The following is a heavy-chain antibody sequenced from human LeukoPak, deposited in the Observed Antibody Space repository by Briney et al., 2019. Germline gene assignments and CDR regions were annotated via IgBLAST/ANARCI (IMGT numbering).Heavy chain of an antibody. D-gene: IGHD3-10*01. CDR2: INPNSGGT. CDR3: ARDGAFYGSGSSNWFDP. CDR1: GYTFTGYY. J-gene: IGHJ5*02. Sequence: GASVKVSCKASGYTFTGYYMHWVRQAPGQGLEWMGWINPNSGGTNYAQKFQGRVTMTRDTSTSTVYMELSSLRSEDTAMYYCARDGAFYGSGSSNWFDPWGQGTLVTVSS. V-gene: IGHV1-2*02.